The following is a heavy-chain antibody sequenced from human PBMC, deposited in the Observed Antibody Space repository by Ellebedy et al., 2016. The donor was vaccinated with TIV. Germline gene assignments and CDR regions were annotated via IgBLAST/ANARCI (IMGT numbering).Heavy chain of an antibody. Sequence: GGSLRLXXAASGFTFSNYGMHWVRQAPGRGLEWVALIWYDGSNKYYGDSVKGRFTISRDNSKNTLYLQMNSLRAEDTAVYYCARAYSGRDYIYYFSYYMDVWGKGTTVTVSS. J-gene: IGHJ6*03. CDR3: ARAYSGRDYIYYFSYYMDV. V-gene: IGHV3-33*01. CDR2: IWYDGSNK. D-gene: IGHD1-26*01. CDR1: GFTFSNYG.